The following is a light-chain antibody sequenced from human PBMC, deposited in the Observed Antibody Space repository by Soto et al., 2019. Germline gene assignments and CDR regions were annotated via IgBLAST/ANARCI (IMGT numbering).Light chain of an antibody. CDR3: ASYTSSPSYV. V-gene: IGLV2-14*01. J-gene: IGLJ1*01. CDR1: SSDVGGYNY. CDR2: EVS. Sequence: QSVLTRPASVSGSPGQSITISCTGTSSDVGGYNYVSWYQQHPGKAPHLMIYEVSNRPSGVSNRFSGSKSGNTASLTISGLQAEDEADYYCASYTSSPSYVFGTGTKVTVL.